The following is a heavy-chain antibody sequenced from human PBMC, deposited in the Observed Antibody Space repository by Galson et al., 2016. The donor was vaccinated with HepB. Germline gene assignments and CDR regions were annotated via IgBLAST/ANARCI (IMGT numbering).Heavy chain of an antibody. J-gene: IGHJ4*02. CDR1: GFTFNNHA. CDR2: ISPSGDNT. V-gene: IGHV3-23*01. D-gene: IGHD7-27*01. CDR3: ARRGINWGFFDY. Sequence: SLRLSCAASGFTFNNHAMNWVRQAPGKGLEWVSTISPSGDNTYYADSVKSRFTISRGISKNTLYLQMNSLRADDTALYYCARRGINWGFFDYWGQGTLVTVSS.